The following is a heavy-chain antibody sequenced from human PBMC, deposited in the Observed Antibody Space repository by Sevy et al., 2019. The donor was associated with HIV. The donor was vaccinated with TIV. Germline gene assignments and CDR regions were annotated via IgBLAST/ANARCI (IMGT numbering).Heavy chain of an antibody. CDR1: GFTFSSYS. CDR3: ARGPDYYDNSGYYYQ. CDR2: INSISTYI. Sequence: GGSLRLSCAASGFTFSSYSMHWVRQAPGKGLEWVSSINSISTYIYYEDSVKGRFTISRDNAKNSLYLQMNSLRAEDTAVYYCARGPDYYDNSGYYYQWGQGTLVTVSS. D-gene: IGHD3-22*01. J-gene: IGHJ4*02. V-gene: IGHV3-21*01.